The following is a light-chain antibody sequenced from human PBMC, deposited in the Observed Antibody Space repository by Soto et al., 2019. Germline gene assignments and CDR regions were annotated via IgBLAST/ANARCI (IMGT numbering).Light chain of an antibody. CDR3: QQSLSTPIYS. CDR1: QNIDNY. J-gene: IGKJ2*03. Sequence: DIQMTQSPSSLSASVGDRVTITCRASQNIDNYLNWYHQKPGKAPDLLIFTASSLQSGVPSRFAGSGSGTHFTLTISSLHPEDIGAYYCQQSLSTPIYSFGQGTKVDIK. V-gene: IGKV1-39*01. CDR2: TAS.